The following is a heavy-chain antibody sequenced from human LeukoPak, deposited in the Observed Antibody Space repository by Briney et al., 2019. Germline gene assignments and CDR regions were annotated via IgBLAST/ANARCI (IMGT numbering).Heavy chain of an antibody. CDR1: GGSISSGGYY. Sequence: SETLSLTCTVSGGSISSGGYYWSWIRQHPGKGLEWIGYIYYSGSTYYNPSPKSRVTISVGTSKNQFSLKLSSVTAADTAVYYCARQYSGSYYFDYWGQGTLVTVSS. CDR2: IYYSGST. J-gene: IGHJ4*02. CDR3: ARQYSGSYYFDY. V-gene: IGHV4-31*03. D-gene: IGHD1-26*01.